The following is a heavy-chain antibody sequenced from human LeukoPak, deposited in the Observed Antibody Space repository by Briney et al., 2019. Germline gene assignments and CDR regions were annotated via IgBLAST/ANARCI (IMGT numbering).Heavy chain of an antibody. V-gene: IGHV3-11*01. CDR2: LSNTGSDS. Sequence: NPGGSLRLSCRASGFTFSDHYMTWVRQAPGKGLEYISYLSNTGSDSFYADSVKGRFSISRDNAEKSLYLQMNDLRAEDTAVYYCARGHWGLDYWGQGTLVTVSS. J-gene: IGHJ4*02. CDR1: GFTFSDHY. D-gene: IGHD7-27*01. CDR3: ARGHWGLDY.